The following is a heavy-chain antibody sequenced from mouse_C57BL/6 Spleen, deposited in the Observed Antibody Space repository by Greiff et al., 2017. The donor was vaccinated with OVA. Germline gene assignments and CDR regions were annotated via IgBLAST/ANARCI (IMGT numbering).Heavy chain of an antibody. CDR3: ASITTVSFDY. V-gene: IGHV1-82*01. Sequence: VQLVESGPELVKPGASVKISCKASGYAFSSSWMNWVKQRPGKGLEWIGRIYPGDGDTNYNGKFKGKATLTADKSSSTAYMQLSSLESEDSAVYFCASITTVSFDYWGQGTTLTVSS. CDR2: IYPGDGDT. J-gene: IGHJ2*01. D-gene: IGHD1-1*01. CDR1: GYAFSSSW.